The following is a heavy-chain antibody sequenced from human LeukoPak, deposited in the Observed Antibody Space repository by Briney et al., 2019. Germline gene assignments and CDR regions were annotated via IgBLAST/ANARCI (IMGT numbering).Heavy chain of an antibody. J-gene: IGHJ4*02. D-gene: IGHD3-22*01. CDR1: GFTFNNYW. CDR2: IKQDGSEI. Sequence: GGSLRLSCAASGFTFNNYWMSWVRQAPGKGLEWVANIKQDGSEIYYVDSVKGRFTISRDNAKNSLYLQMNSLRAEDTAVYYCARESSGYFYWGQGTLVTVSS. V-gene: IGHV3-7*01. CDR3: ARESSGYFY.